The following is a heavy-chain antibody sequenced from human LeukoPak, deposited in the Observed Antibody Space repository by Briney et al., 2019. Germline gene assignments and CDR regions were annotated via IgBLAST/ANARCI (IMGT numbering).Heavy chain of an antibody. V-gene: IGHV1-69*13. J-gene: IGHJ6*02. CDR2: IIPNFGTA. Sequence: ASVKVSRKASGGTFSSYAISWVRQAPGQGLEWMGGIIPNFGTANYTQKFQGSVTITVDESTSTAYMELSSLRSEDSAVYYCARDGGSSWSRLGFRPNYYCYYGMDVWGQGTTVTVSS. D-gene: IGHD6-13*01. CDR3: ARDGGSSWSRLGFRPNYYCYYGMDV. CDR1: GGTFSSYA.